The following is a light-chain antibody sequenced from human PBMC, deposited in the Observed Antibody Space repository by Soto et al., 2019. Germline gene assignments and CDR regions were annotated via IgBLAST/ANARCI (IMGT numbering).Light chain of an antibody. CDR2: GAS. CDR3: QQYGSSPTYT. Sequence: EIVLTQSPGTLSLSPGERATLSCRASQSVSSSYLAWYQQKPGQAPRLLIYGASSRDTGIPDRFSGSGSGTEFTLTISRLEPEDFAVSYCQQYGSSPTYTFGQGTKLEIK. V-gene: IGKV3-20*01. CDR1: QSVSSSY. J-gene: IGKJ2*01.